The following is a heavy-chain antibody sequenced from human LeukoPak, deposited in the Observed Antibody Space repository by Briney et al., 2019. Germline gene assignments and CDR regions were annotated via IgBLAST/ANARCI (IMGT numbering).Heavy chain of an antibody. D-gene: IGHD6-19*01. J-gene: IGHJ4*02. Sequence: GGSLRLPCAASGFTFSDYYMSWIRQAPGKGLEWVSYISSSGSTIYYADSVKGRFTISRDNAKNSLYLQMNSLRAEDTAVYYCEAANPAVAGPLIDYWGQGTLVTVSS. V-gene: IGHV3-11*04. CDR1: GFTFSDYY. CDR2: ISSSGSTI. CDR3: EAANPAVAGPLIDY.